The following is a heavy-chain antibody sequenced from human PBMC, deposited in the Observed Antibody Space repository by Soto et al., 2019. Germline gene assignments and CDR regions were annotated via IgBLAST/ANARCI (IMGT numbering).Heavy chain of an antibody. CDR3: ARLRVITFGGVIAPDAFDI. D-gene: IGHD3-16*02. J-gene: IGHJ3*02. Sequence: SETLSLTCAVSGGSISSSNWWSWVRQPPGKGLEWIGEIYHSGSTNYNPSLKSRVTISVDKSKNQFSLKLSSVTAADTAVYYCARLRVITFGGVIAPDAFDIWGQGTMVTVSS. CDR2: IYHSGST. V-gene: IGHV4-4*02. CDR1: GGSISSSNW.